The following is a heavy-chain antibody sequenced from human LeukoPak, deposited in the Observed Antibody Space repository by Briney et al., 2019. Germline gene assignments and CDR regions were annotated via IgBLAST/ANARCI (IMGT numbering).Heavy chain of an antibody. CDR3: ARVSDEDIWRARGGYYDSSGYYWSH. D-gene: IGHD3-22*01. V-gene: IGHV1-24*01. Sequence: GASVKVSCKVSGYTLTELSMHWVRQAPGKGLEWMGGFDPEDGETIYAQKFQGRVTMTEDTSTDTAYMELSSLRSEDTAVYYCARVSDEDIWRARGGYYDSSGYYWSHWGQGTLVTVSS. CDR1: GYTLTELS. J-gene: IGHJ4*02. CDR2: FDPEDGET.